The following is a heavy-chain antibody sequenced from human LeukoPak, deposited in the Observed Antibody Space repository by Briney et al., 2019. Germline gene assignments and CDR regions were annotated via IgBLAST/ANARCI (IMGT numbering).Heavy chain of an antibody. CDR3: ARGDDYGGNPITFDI. CDR1: GYTFTSYG. J-gene: IGHJ3*02. Sequence: GASVKVSCKASGYTFTSYGISWVRQAPGQGLEWMGGIIPIFGTANYAQKFQGRVTITADESTSTAYMELSSLRSEDTAVYYCARGDDYGGNPITFDIWGQGTMVTVSS. D-gene: IGHD4-23*01. CDR2: IIPIFGTA. V-gene: IGHV1-69*13.